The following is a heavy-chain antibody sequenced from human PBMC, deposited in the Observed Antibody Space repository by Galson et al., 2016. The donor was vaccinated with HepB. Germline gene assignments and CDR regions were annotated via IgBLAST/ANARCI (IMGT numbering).Heavy chain of an antibody. V-gene: IGHV3-23*01. Sequence: SLRLSCAASGFTFSSYARSWVRQAPGKGLEWVSAISVSGGSTYYADSVKGRFTISRDNSKNTLYLQMNSLRAEDTAVYYCAKDRHLDYYDSSGYPTWFDYWGQGTLVTVSS. J-gene: IGHJ4*02. CDR1: GFTFSSYA. CDR2: ISVSGGST. CDR3: AKDRHLDYYDSSGYPTWFDY. D-gene: IGHD3-22*01.